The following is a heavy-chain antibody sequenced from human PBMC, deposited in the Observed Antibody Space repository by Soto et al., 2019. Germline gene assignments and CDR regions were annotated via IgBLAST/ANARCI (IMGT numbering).Heavy chain of an antibody. CDR2: IFNSGST. CDR1: GGSISKYF. J-gene: IGHJ6*03. CDR3: ARGPETYYMDV. V-gene: IGHV4-59*01. Sequence: SETLSLTCRVSGGSISKYFWSWIRQPPGKGLEWIGYIFNSGSTIYSPSLKSRVTLTLDTSKNQFSLRLGSVTVADTAIYYCARGPETYYMDVWGKGTTVTVSS.